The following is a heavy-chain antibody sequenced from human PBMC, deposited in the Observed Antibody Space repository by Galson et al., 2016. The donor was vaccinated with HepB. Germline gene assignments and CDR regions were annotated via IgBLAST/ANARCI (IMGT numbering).Heavy chain of an antibody. D-gene: IGHD5-18*01. CDR1: GFSFRIYA. V-gene: IGHV3-23*01. Sequence: SLRLSCAASGFSFRIYAMNWVRQVPGKGLEWVSGISGSGDTTYYADSVKGRFIISRDNSKNTVYLQMNSLRADDTAVYYCAKGLQLWFTIDNWGQGTLVTVSS. CDR2: ISGSGDTT. J-gene: IGHJ4*02. CDR3: AKGLQLWFTIDN.